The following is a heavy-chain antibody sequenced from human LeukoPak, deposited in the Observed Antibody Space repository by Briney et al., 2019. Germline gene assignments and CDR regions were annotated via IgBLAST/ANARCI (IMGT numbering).Heavy chain of an antibody. D-gene: IGHD1-26*01. CDR3: ARTRSSGSYGGADY. Sequence: GGSLRLSCAASGFIFDNYGMIWVRQAPGKGLEWVSGLNWNGGTRGYADSVKGRFTISRDNAKNSLYLQMNSLRAEDTALYYCARTRSSGSYGGADYWGQGTLLTVPS. CDR1: GFIFDNYG. J-gene: IGHJ4*02. CDR2: LNWNGGTR. V-gene: IGHV3-20*04.